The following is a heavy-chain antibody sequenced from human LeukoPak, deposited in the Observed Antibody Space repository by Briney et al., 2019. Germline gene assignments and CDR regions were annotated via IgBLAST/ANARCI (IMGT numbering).Heavy chain of an antibody. V-gene: IGHV5-51*01. CDR3: ARGGDNWFDP. CDR2: IYPGGSET. Sequence: GESLKISCKGSGYTFNSYWIGWVRQMPGKGLEWMGIIYPGGSETRYTPSFQGQVTMSADKSISTAYLQWNSLKASDTAMYYCARGGDNWFDPWGQGTLVTVSS. CDR1: GYTFNSYW. J-gene: IGHJ5*02.